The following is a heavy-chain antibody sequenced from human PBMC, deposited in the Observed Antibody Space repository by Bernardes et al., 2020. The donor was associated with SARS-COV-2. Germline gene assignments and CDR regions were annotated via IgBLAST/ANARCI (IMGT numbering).Heavy chain of an antibody. D-gene: IGHD2-2*01. CDR2: INHSGST. V-gene: IGHV4-34*01. CDR3: ARGASLYCSSTSCYHDFHRSYYFDY. Sequence: SETLSLTCAVYGGSFSGYYWSWIRQPPGKGLEWIGEINHSGSTNYNPSLKSRVTISVDTSKNQFSLKLSSVTAADTAVYYCARGASLYCSSTSCYHDFHRSYYFDYWGQGTLVTVSS. J-gene: IGHJ4*02. CDR1: GGSFSGYY.